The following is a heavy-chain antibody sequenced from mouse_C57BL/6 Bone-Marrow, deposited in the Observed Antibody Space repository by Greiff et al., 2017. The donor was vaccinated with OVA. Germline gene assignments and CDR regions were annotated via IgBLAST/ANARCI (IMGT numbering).Heavy chain of an antibody. CDR3: TLSIYYYGSSLDY. V-gene: IGHV6-6*01. J-gene: IGHJ2*01. CDR1: GFTFSDAW. Sequence: EVKVEESGGGLVQPGGSMKLSCAASGFTFSDAWMDWVRQSPEQGLEWVAEIRNKANNHATYYAESVKGRFTISKDDSKSSVYLQMNSLRAEDTGIYYCTLSIYYYGSSLDYWGQGTTLTVSS. D-gene: IGHD1-1*01. CDR2: IRNKANNHAT.